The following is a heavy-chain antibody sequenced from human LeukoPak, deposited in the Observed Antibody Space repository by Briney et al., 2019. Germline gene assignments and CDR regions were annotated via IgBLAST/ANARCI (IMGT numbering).Heavy chain of an antibody. D-gene: IGHD3-10*01. CDR2: ISNTGRTT. CDR3: AGRSGSFDY. CDR1: GFTFNNYA. J-gene: IGHJ4*02. Sequence: GGSLRLSCAASGFTFNNYAMSWVRQAPGKGLEWVSGISNTGRTTYYAVSVTGRFTISRDNARNSLYLQMNSRRVEDTAVYYCAGRSGSFDYWGQGTLVTVSS. V-gene: IGHV3-23*01.